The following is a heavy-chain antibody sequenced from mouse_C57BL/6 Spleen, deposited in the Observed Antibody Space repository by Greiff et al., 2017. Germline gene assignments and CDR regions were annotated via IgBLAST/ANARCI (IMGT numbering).Heavy chain of an antibody. V-gene: IGHV1-7*01. CDR3: ARWGDYGSSFYFDY. CDR1: GYTFTSYW. CDR2: INPSSGYT. J-gene: IGHJ2*01. Sequence: QVQLQQSGAELAKPGASVKLSCKASGYTFTSYWMHWVKQRPGQGLEWIGYINPSSGYTKYNQKFKAKAPLTADKSYRTAYMQLSRLTYEDSAVYYCARWGDYGSSFYFDYWGQGTTLTVSS. D-gene: IGHD1-1*01.